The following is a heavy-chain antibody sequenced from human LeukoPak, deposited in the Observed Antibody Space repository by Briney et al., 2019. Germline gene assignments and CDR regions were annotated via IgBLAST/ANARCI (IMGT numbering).Heavy chain of an antibody. J-gene: IGHJ5*02. CDR2: IHHDGIT. V-gene: IGHV4-34*01. D-gene: IGHD3-10*01. CDR1: GFTFSSYS. Sequence: KSGGSLRLSCAASGFTFSSYSMNWVRQAPGKGLEWIGNIHHDGITYYNPSLKSRVTISLDPSKNQFSLKLTSVAAADTAVYYCARHEVRGGLFDPWGQGTLVTVSS. CDR3: ARHEVRGGLFDP.